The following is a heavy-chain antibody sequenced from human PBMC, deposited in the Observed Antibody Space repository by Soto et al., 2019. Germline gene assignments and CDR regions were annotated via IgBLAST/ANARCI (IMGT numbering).Heavy chain of an antibody. V-gene: IGHV4-31*03. CDR1: GGSISSGGYY. CDR2: IYYSGST. Sequence: PSETLSLTCTVSGGSISSGGYYWSWIRQHPGKGLEWIGYIYYSGSTYYNPPLKSRVTISVDTSKNQFSLKLSSVTAADTAVYYCAREATANWFDPWGQGTLVTVSS. CDR3: AREATANWFDP. J-gene: IGHJ5*02. D-gene: IGHD1-26*01.